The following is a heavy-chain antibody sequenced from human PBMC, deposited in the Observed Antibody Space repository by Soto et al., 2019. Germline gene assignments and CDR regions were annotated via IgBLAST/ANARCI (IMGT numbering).Heavy chain of an antibody. D-gene: IGHD3-16*02. CDR3: AKDLSYDYIWGSYRDY. J-gene: IGHJ4*02. Sequence: GGSLRLSCAASGFTFSSYAMSWVRQAPGKGLEWVSAISGSGGSKYYADSVKGRFTIYSDNSKNTQYLQMNSLRAEDTAVYYCAKDLSYDYIWGSYRDYWGQGTLVTVSS. V-gene: IGHV3-23*01. CDR2: ISGSGGSK. CDR1: GFTFSSYA.